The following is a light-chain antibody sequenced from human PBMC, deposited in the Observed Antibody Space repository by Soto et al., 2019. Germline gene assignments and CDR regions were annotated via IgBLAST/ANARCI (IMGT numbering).Light chain of an antibody. J-gene: IGKJ5*01. V-gene: IGKV3-11*01. CDR3: QQRNSWPPTFT. CDR1: QSVSSN. Sequence: EIVMTQSPATLSVSPGERATFSCRASQSVSSNLAWYQQKPGQAPRLLIYDTSIRATGIPARFSGSGSGTDFTLTISSLEPEDFAVYYCQQRNSWPPTFTFGQGTRLEIK. CDR2: DTS.